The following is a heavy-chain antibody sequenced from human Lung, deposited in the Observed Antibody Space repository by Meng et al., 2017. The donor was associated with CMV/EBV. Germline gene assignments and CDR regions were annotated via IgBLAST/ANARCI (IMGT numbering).Heavy chain of an antibody. V-gene: IGHV3-30*04. CDR3: ATDGGAAAGTTPRGP. J-gene: IGHJ5*02. Sequence: GGSLRLXCAASGFTFSSYAMHWVRQAPGKGLEWVAVISYDGSNKYYADSVKGRFTISRDNSKNTLYLQMNSLRAEDTAVYYCATDGGAAAGTTPRGPWGQGTXVXVSS. CDR2: ISYDGSNK. D-gene: IGHD6-13*01. CDR1: GFTFSSYA.